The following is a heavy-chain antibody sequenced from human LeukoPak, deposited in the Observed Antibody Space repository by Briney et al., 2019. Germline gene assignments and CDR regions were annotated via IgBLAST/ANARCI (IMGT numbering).Heavy chain of an antibody. J-gene: IGHJ4*02. CDR3: ARDPSPIGGRPADY. Sequence: GGSLRLSCAASGFTFSSYSMNWVRQAPGKGLEWVSSISSSSSYIYYADSVKGRFTISRDNAKKSLYLQMNSLRAEDAAVYYCARDPSPIGGRPADYWGQGTLVTVSS. D-gene: IGHD6-6*01. CDR1: GFTFSSYS. CDR2: ISSSSSYI. V-gene: IGHV3-21*04.